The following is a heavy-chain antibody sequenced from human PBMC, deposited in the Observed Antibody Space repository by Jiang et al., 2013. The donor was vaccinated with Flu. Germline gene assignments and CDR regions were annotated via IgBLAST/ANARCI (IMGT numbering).Heavy chain of an antibody. CDR3: ARGSGGSYYRAAFDI. V-gene: IGHV1-46*01. CDR2: INPSNGGT. Sequence: SGAEVKKPGASVKVSCKASGYIFTSHYMHWVRQAPGQGLEWMAIINPSNGGTNYAQKFQGRVTITADKSTSTAYMELSSLRSEDTAVYYCARGSGGSYYRAAFDIWGQGTMVTVSS. CDR1: GYIFTSHY. D-gene: IGHD1-26*01. J-gene: IGHJ3*02.